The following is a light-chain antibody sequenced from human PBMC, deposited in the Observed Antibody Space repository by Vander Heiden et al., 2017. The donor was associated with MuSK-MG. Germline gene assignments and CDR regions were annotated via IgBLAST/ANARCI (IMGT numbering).Light chain of an antibody. CDR3: AAWDDSLNGV. CDR2: SNN. Sequence: QSVLTQPPSASGTTGQRVTISCSGSSSNVGSNTVNWYQQPPGTAPKLLIYSNNQRPSGVPDRFSGSKSGTSASLAISGLQSEDEADYYCAAWDDSLNGVFGGGTKLTVL. J-gene: IGLJ2*01. CDR1: SSNVGSNT. V-gene: IGLV1-44*01.